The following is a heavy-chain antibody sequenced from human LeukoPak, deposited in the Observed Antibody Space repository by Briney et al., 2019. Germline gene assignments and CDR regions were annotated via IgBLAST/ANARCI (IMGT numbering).Heavy chain of an antibody. V-gene: IGHV1-8*03. CDR1: GYTFTSYY. D-gene: IGHD2-2*01. CDR3: ARGRGYCSSTSCYHFDY. Sequence: ASVKVSCKASGYTFTSYYMHWVRQATGQGLEWMGWMNPNSGNTGYAQKFQGRVTITRNTSISTAYMELSSLRSEDTAVYYCARGRGYCSSTSCYHFDYWGQGTLVTVSS. J-gene: IGHJ4*02. CDR2: MNPNSGNT.